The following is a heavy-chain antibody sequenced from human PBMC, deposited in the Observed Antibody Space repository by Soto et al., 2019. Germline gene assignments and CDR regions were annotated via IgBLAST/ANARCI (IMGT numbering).Heavy chain of an antibody. CDR2: INPSGGGT. J-gene: IGHJ4*01. V-gene: IGHV1-46*01. Sequence: ASVKVSCKASGYTFASYYMHWVRQAPGQGLEWMGIINPSGGGTSSAQKFQGRVILTRDTSTSTVYMELSSLRSEDTAVYYCARGVKYDSSDYCLVYWGQGTLVTVSS. D-gene: IGHD3-22*01. CDR1: GYTFASYY. CDR3: ARGVKYDSSDYCLVY.